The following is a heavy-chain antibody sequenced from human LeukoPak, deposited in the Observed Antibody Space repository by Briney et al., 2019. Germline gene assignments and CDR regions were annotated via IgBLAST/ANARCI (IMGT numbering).Heavy chain of an antibody. CDR1: VCTFTNYY. J-gene: IGHJ4*02. V-gene: IGHV1-46*01. D-gene: IGHD2-21*01. CDR2: ITPSGGST. CDR3: AREGEVIVTDNLFY. Sequence: ASVKVSFKASVCTFTNYYMHWVGQAPGQGREWMGIITPSGGSTTYAQLFLLRVPITRDPSPRTVYIELISLRSEDTAAYYCAREGEVIVTDNLFYWGQGTLVTVSS.